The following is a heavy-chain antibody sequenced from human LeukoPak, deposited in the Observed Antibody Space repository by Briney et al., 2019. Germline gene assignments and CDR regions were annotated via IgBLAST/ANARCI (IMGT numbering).Heavy chain of an antibody. CDR2: IYTSGST. V-gene: IGHV4-4*07. Sequence: PSETLSLTCSVSGGSISSYYWSWIRQPAGKGLEWIGRIYTSGSTNYNPSLKGRVTMSVDTSKNQFSLKLNSVTAADTAVYYCARDAGGSGSYYSRLDYWGQGTLVTVSS. CDR3: ARDAGGSGSYYSRLDY. J-gene: IGHJ4*02. CDR1: GGSISSYY. D-gene: IGHD3-10*01.